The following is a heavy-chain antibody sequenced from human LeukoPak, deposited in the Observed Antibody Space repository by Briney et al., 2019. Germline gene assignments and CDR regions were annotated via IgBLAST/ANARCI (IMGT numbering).Heavy chain of an antibody. CDR3: AILNYYGSGSYSDEIDY. Sequence: ASVKVSCKASGYTFTGYYMHWARQAPGQGLEWMGWINPNSGGTNYAQKFQGRVTMTRDTSISTAYMELSRLRSDDTAVYYCAILNYYGSGSYSDEIDYWGQGTLVTVSS. J-gene: IGHJ4*02. CDR1: GYTFTGYY. D-gene: IGHD3-10*01. V-gene: IGHV1-2*02. CDR2: INPNSGGT.